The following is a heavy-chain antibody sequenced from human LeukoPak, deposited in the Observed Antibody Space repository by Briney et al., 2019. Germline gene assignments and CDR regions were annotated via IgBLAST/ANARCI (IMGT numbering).Heavy chain of an antibody. D-gene: IGHD6-19*01. Sequence: SETLSLTCTVPGGSISSYYWTWIRQPPGKGLEWIGYIYYSGSTSYNPSLKSRVTISVDKSKNQFSLKLSSVTAADTAVYYCARQYSSGLTGFDYWGQGTLVTVSS. CDR3: ARQYSSGLTGFDY. CDR2: IYYSGST. CDR1: GGSISSYY. V-gene: IGHV4-59*08. J-gene: IGHJ4*02.